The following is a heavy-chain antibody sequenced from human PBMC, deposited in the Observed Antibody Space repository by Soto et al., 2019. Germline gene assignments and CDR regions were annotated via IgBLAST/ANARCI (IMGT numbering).Heavy chain of an antibody. CDR3: AREGVQHGSGPYYYYGMDV. Sequence: EVQLVESGGGLVKPGGSLRLYCAASGFTFSSYSMNWVRQAPGKRQEWVSSISSSSSYIYYADSVKGRFTISRDNAKNSLYLQMNSLRAEDTAVYYCAREGVQHGSGPYYYYGMDVWGQGTTVTVSS. CDR2: ISSSSSYI. CDR1: GFTFSSYS. V-gene: IGHV3-21*01. D-gene: IGHD3-10*01. J-gene: IGHJ6*02.